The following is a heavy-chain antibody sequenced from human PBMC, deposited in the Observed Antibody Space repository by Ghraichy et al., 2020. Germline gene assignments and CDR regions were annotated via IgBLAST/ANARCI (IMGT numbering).Heavy chain of an antibody. Sequence: SETLSLTCAVYGGSFSGYYWSWIRQPPGKGLEWIGEINHSGSTNYNPSLKSRVTISVDTSKNQFSLKLSSVTAADTVVYYCARDCRTGRLKYGMDVWGQGTTVTVSS. CDR1: GGSFSGYY. J-gene: IGHJ6*02. D-gene: IGHD2-15*01. CDR3: ARDCRTGRLKYGMDV. CDR2: INHSGST. V-gene: IGHV4-34*01.